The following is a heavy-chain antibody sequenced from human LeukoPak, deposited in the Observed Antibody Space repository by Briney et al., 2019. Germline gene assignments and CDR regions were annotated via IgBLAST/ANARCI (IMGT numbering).Heavy chain of an antibody. D-gene: IGHD3-3*01. Sequence: GGSLRLSCAASGFTFSSYSMNWVRQAPGKGLEWVSVIYSGGNTYYADSVKGRFTISRDNFENTLYLHMNSLRAEDTAIYFCARVTYYDLWSGPGYFDYWGQGTLVTVSA. CDR3: ARVTYYDLWSGPGYFDY. J-gene: IGHJ4*02. CDR1: GFTFSSYS. CDR2: IYSGGNT. V-gene: IGHV3-66*01.